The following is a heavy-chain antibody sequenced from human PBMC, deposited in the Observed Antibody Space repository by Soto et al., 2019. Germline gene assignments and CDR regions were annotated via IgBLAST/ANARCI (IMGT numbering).Heavy chain of an antibody. CDR3: AKVGTTVTASVFNHLDI. V-gene: IGHV3-23*01. CDR1: GFTFSSYA. J-gene: IGHJ3*02. Sequence: EVQLLESGGGLVQPGGSLRLSCAASGFTFSSYAMSWVRQAPGKGLEWVSAISGSGGSTYYADSVKGRFTISRDNSKNTLYLQMNSLRSEDTAVYYCAKVGTTVTASVFNHLDIWGQGTMVTVSS. D-gene: IGHD4-17*01. CDR2: ISGSGGST.